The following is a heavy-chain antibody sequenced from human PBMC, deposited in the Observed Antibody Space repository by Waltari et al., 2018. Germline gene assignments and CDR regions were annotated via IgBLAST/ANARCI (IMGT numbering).Heavy chain of an antibody. V-gene: IGHV3-53*01. J-gene: IGHJ6*02. CDR3: ARGNTKYGMDV. CDR1: SFNVSSYY. Sequence: EVQLVESGGHLIQPGGSLRLSCAASSFNVSSYYMIWVRQATGKGVEWVSILSHAGNTYYTGSVKGRFTFSRDNSKNTRYLQMNSLRAEDTAVYYCARGNTKYGMDVWGQGTTVTVSS. CDR2: LSHAGNT. D-gene: IGHD3-10*01.